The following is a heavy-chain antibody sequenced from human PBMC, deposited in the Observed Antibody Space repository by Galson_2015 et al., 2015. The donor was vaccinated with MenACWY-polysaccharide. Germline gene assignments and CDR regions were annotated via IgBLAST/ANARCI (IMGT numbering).Heavy chain of an antibody. D-gene: IGHD6-13*01. J-gene: IGHJ3*02. Sequence: SLRLSCAASGFTFSSYGMHWVRQAPGKGLEWVAVISYDGGNKYYADSVKGRFTISRDNSKNTLYLQMNSLRAEDTAVYYCAKDTGSEGSAAGTGDAFDIWGQGTMVTVSS. CDR3: AKDTGSEGSAAGTGDAFDI. CDR1: GFTFSSYG. V-gene: IGHV3-30*18. CDR2: ISYDGGNK.